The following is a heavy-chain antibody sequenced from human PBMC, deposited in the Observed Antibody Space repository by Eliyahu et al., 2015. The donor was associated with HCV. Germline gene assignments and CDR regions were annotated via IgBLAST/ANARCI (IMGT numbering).Heavy chain of an antibody. CDR3: ARGAGGFFYYNLDV. V-gene: IGHV4-61*02. J-gene: IGHJ6*02. CDR1: GETIRSGAYS. CDR2: IFPTGTT. D-gene: IGHD6-25*01. Sequence: QVLLQESGPGLVKPSETLSLTCSVSGETIRSGAYSWNWIRQPAGKGLEWIGRIFPTGTTNYSPSLNSRVTISVDMSKDEVSLKLSSVTAADTAVYFCARGAGGFFYYNLDVWGPGTTVIVSS.